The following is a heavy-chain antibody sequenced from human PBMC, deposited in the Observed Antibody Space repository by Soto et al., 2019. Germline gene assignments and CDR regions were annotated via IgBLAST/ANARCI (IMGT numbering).Heavy chain of an antibody. CDR2: ISSNGGST. CDR1: GFTFSSYA. Sequence: GGSLRLSCSASGFTFSSYAMHWVRQAPGKGLEYVSAISSNGGSTYYADSVKGRFTISRDNSKKTLYLQMSSLRAEDTAVYYWVSLRRGDYDPESLWFDPWGQGTLVTVSS. CDR3: VSLRRGDYDPESLWFDP. V-gene: IGHV3-64D*08. J-gene: IGHJ5*02. D-gene: IGHD4-17*01.